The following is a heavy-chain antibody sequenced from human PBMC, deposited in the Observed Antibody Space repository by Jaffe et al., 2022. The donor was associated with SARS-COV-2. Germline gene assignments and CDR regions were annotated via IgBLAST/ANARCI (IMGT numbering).Heavy chain of an antibody. D-gene: IGHD5-12*01. CDR1: GASISTYY. CDR2: IHYSGSP. CDR3: ARDLGSSGYGNFDS. J-gene: IGHJ4*02. Sequence: QVQLQESGPGLVKPSETLSLTCTVSGASISTYYWSWIRQSPGKGLEWIGYIHYSGSPSIHPSLRSRVTISEDTSKNQFSLRLTSVTAADTAVYYCARDLGSSGYGNFDSWGPGALVTVSS. V-gene: IGHV4-59*01.